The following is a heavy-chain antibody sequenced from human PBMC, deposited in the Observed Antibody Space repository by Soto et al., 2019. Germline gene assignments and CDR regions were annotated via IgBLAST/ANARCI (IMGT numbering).Heavy chain of an antibody. CDR1: GFTFSSYG. CDR3: ARGALLWFGELIGDY. J-gene: IGHJ4*02. V-gene: IGHV3-33*01. CDR2: IWYDGSNK. D-gene: IGHD3-10*01. Sequence: QVQLVESGGGVVQPGRSLRLSCAASGFTFSSYGMHWVRQAPGKGLEWVAVIWYDGSNKYYADSVKGRFTISRDNPKNTLYLQMNSLRAEDTAVYYCARGALLWFGELIGDYWGQGTLVTVSS.